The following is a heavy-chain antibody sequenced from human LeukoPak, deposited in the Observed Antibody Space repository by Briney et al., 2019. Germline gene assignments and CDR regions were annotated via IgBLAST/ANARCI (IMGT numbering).Heavy chain of an antibody. D-gene: IGHD3-22*01. CDR1: GGTFSGHG. V-gene: IGHV1-69*06. CDR3: ARERYYDSSGYYRKYNWFDP. CDR2: IIPLSGPA. J-gene: IGHJ5*02. Sequence: ASVKVSCKASGGTFSGHGISWVRQAPGQGLEWMGGIIPLSGPANYAPKFQGTVTITADKSTSTAYMELSSLRSEDTAVYYCARERYYDSSGYYRKYNWFDPWGQGTLVTVSS.